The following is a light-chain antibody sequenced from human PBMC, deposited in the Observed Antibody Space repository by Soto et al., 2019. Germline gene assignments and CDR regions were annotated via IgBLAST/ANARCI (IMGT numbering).Light chain of an antibody. CDR3: QQYGNSPWT. CDR1: QSVSSHY. CDR2: GAS. V-gene: IGKV3-20*01. Sequence: EIVLTQSPGTLSLSPGERATLSCRASQSVSSHYLAWYQQKPGQAPRLLIYGASSRAAGIPDRFSGSGSGTDFTLTISRLEPEDFAVYYCQQYGNSPWTFGQGTKVDIK. J-gene: IGKJ1*01.